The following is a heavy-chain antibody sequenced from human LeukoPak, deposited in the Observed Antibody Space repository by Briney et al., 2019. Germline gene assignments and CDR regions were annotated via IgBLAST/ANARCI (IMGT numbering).Heavy chain of an antibody. D-gene: IGHD6-6*01. CDR2: IYYSGST. CDR1: GGSISSHY. CDR3: ARMQYSSSSLFDY. J-gene: IGHJ4*02. Sequence: SETLSLTCTVSGGSISSHYWSWIRQPPGKGLEWIGYIYYSGSTNYNPSLKSRDTISVDTSKNQFSLKLSSVTAADTAVYYCARMQYSSSSLFDYWGQGTLVTVSS. V-gene: IGHV4-59*11.